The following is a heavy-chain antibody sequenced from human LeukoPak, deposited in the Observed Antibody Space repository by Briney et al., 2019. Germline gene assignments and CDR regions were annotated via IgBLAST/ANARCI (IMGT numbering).Heavy chain of an antibody. Sequence: GGSLRLSCAASGFSFSTYEMNWVRQAPGKGLEWVSYISSSGGTTFYADSVKGRLTISRDNAKNSLYLHMNSLRGADTAVHYCARGAPTVTPTPFDYWGQGTLVTVSS. CDR2: ISSSGGTT. CDR3: ARGAPTVTPTPFDY. CDR1: GFSFSTYE. V-gene: IGHV3-48*03. D-gene: IGHD4-17*01. J-gene: IGHJ4*02.